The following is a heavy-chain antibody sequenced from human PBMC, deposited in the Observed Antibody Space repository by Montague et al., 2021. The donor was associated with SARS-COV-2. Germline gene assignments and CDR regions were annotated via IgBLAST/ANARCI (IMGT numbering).Heavy chain of an antibody. J-gene: IGHJ4*02. CDR2: ITQSGST. V-gene: IGHV4-34*01. Sequence: SETLSLTCGVSGGSFSGDHWSWIRQPPGKGLEWIGVITQSGSTNYNPSLTRRVTLSVDTSRTQFSLKLTSVTATDAAVYFCASGHLSVSMIVVVFTSASYYFDYWGQGALVTVSS. D-gene: IGHD3-22*01. CDR1: GGSFSGDH. CDR3: ASGHLSVSMIVVVFTSASYYFDY.